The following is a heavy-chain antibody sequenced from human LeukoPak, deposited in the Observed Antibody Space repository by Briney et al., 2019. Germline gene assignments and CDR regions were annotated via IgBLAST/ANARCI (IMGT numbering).Heavy chain of an antibody. CDR2: IHHGGRT. J-gene: IGHJ4*02. CDR1: GYSISSGYY. Sequence: SETLSLTCTVSGYSISSGYYWGWIRQPPGRGLEWIGNIHHGGRTYYNPSLTSRVSVDTSKNQFSLKLNSVTAADTAVYYCASVHYVILTGYPEGVFVYWGQGTLVTVSS. CDR3: ASVHYVILTGYPEGVFVY. D-gene: IGHD3-9*01. V-gene: IGHV4-38-2*02.